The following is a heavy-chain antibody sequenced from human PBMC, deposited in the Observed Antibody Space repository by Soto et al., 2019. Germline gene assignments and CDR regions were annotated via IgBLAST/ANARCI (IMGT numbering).Heavy chain of an antibody. D-gene: IGHD2-2*01. J-gene: IGHJ6*02. CDR3: ARSQGSSTSLEIYYYYYYGMDV. V-gene: IGHV1-69*01. CDR1: GGTFSSYA. Sequence: QVKLVQSGAEVKKPGSSVKVSCKASGGTFSSYAISWVRQAPGQGLEWMGGIIPISGTANYAQKFQGRVTITADESTSTAYVELGSLRSEDTAVYYCARSQGSSTSLEIYYYYYYGMDVWGQGTTVTVSS. CDR2: IIPISGTA.